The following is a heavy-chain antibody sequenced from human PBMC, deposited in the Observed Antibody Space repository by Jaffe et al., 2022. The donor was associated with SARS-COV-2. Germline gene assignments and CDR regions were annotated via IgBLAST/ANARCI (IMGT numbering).Heavy chain of an antibody. J-gene: IGHJ6*02. V-gene: IGHV1-46*01. CDR1: GYTFTSYY. CDR3: AREGMDYYDSSGYYADGGYGMDV. Sequence: QVQLVQSGAEVKKPGASVKVSCKASGYTFTSYYMHWVRQAPGQGLEWMGIINPSGGSTSYAQKFQGRVTMTRDTSTSTVYMELSSLRSEDTAVYYCAREGMDYYDSSGYYADGGYGMDVWGQGTTVTVSS. CDR2: INPSGGST. D-gene: IGHD3-22*01.